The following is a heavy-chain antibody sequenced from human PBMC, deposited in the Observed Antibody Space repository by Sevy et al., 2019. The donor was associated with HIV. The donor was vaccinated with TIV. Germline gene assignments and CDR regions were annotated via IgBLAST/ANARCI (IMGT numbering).Heavy chain of an antibody. CDR3: TRSTTTVY. CDR1: GFTFPDYA. V-gene: IGHV3-49*04. Sequence: GGSLRLSCTASGFTFPDYALSWVRQAPGSGLEWLGFIRSKEYNGTTAYAASVWGRFTISRDDSKSVAYLQMNSLKTADTGIYFCTRSTTTVYWGRGILVTVSS. CDR2: IRSKEYNGTT. J-gene: IGHJ4*02. D-gene: IGHD1-1*01.